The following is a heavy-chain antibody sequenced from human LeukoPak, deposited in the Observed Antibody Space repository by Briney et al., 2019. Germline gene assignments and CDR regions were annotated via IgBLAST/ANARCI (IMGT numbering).Heavy chain of an antibody. V-gene: IGHV3-23*01. J-gene: IGHJ4*02. CDR2: ISGSGGST. CDR3: ARRDYYYCFDY. D-gene: IGHD3-22*01. CDR1: GFTFSSYA. Sequence: HPGGSLRLSCAASGFTFSSYAMSWVRQAPGKGLEWVSVISGSGGSTYYADSVKGRFTISRDNSKDTLYLQMNSLRAEDTAVYYCARRDYYYCFDYWGQGTLVTVSS.